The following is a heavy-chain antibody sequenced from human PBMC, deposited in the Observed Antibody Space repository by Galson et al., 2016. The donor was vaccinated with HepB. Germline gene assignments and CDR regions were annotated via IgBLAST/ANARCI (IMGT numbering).Heavy chain of an antibody. J-gene: IGHJ4*02. CDR2: ISANSGDT. CDR1: GYTFTING. D-gene: IGHD4-11*01. V-gene: IGHV1-18*04. Sequence: SVKVSCKASGYTFTINGLSWVRQAPGQGLEWMGWISANSGDTKYAQKFQGRVTMTTDTPTATAYTELTCLRSDDTAVYYCARDRDYTLDHLGQGTLVTVSS. CDR3: ARDRDYTLDH.